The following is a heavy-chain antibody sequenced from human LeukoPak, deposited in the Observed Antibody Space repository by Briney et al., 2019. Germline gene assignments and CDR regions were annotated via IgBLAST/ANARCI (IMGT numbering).Heavy chain of an antibody. J-gene: IGHJ6*02. CDR2: ITSSSSTI. Sequence: GGSLRLSCAASGLTFSSYTMNWVRQAPGKGLEWVSYITSSSSTIYYADSVKGRFAISRDNAKNSLYLLMNSLRGEDTAVYYCARGITERLGYSYYGMDVWGQGTTVTVSS. V-gene: IGHV3-48*01. CDR1: GLTFSSYT. D-gene: IGHD3-10*01. CDR3: ARGITERLGYSYYGMDV.